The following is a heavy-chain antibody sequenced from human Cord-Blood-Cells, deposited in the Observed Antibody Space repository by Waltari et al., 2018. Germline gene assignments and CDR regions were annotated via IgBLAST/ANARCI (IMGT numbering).Heavy chain of an antibody. CDR2: ISSSSSYI. Sequence: EVQLVESGGGLVKPGGSLRLSCAASGFTFSSYSRNWVRQAPGKGMEWVSSISSSSSYIYYADSVKGRFTISRDNAKNSLYLQMNSLRAEDTAVYYCARDSSSSWYYYYYGMDVWGQGTTVTVSS. J-gene: IGHJ6*02. V-gene: IGHV3-21*01. CDR3: ARDSSSSWYYYYYGMDV. D-gene: IGHD6-13*01. CDR1: GFTFSSYS.